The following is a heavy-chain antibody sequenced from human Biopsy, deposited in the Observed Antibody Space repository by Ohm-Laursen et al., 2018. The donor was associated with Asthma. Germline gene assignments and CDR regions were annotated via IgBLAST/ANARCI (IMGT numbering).Heavy chain of an antibody. J-gene: IGHJ4*02. D-gene: IGHD2-2*01. V-gene: IGHV1-69*13. CDR3: ARKAGSCISRTCYSLDF. CDR2: TNSVFGTT. Sequence: SVKVSCNSLGGTFNTYVIGWVRQAPGQGLEWMGGTNSVFGTTTYPQKFQDRVTITADDSTSTVYMELSSPRSEDTAVYYCARKAGSCISRTCYSLDFWGQGTLVTVSS. CDR1: GGTFNTYV.